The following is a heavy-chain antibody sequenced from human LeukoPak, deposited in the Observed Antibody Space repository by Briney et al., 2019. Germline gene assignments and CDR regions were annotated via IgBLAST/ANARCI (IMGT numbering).Heavy chain of an antibody. J-gene: IGHJ6*02. Sequence: ASVKVSCKASGYTFTSYGISWVRQAPGQGLEWMGWISAYNGNTNYAQKLQGRVTMTTDTSTSTAYMELRSLRSDDTAVYYCAREVLDCSGGSCYPNYYYYGMDVWGQGTTVTVSS. CDR1: GYTFTSYG. CDR3: AREVLDCSGGSCYPNYYYYGMDV. D-gene: IGHD2-15*01. V-gene: IGHV1-18*01. CDR2: ISAYNGNT.